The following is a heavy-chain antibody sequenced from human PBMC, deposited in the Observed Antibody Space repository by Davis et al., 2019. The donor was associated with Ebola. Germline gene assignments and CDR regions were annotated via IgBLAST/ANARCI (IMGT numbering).Heavy chain of an antibody. CDR2: ISSSGSTI. CDR1: GFTFSSYE. Sequence: PAGSLSLSCAASGFTFSSYEMNWVRQAPGKGLEWVSYISSSGSTIYYADSVKGLFTISRDNAKNSLYLQMNSLRAEDTAVYYCARSSIAARPGYYYGMDVWGQGTTVTVSS. J-gene: IGHJ6*02. V-gene: IGHV3-48*03. D-gene: IGHD6-6*01. CDR3: ARSSIAARPGYYYGMDV.